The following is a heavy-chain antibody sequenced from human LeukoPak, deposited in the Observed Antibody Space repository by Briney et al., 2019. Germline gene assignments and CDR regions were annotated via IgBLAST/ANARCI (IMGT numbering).Heavy chain of an antibody. Sequence: ASVKVSCKASGYTFTSYGISWVRQAPGQGLEWMGWISAYNGNTNYAQKLQGRVTMTTDTSTSTAYVELRSLRSDDTAVYYCASSNDFWSGYYTGEDYWGQGTLVTVSS. CDR1: GYTFTSYG. J-gene: IGHJ4*02. CDR2: ISAYNGNT. CDR3: ASSNDFWSGYYTGEDY. D-gene: IGHD3-3*01. V-gene: IGHV1-18*01.